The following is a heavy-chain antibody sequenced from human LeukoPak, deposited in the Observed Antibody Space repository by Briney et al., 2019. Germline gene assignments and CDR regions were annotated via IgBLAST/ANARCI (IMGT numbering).Heavy chain of an antibody. CDR3: ARESAAAGSYYYYGMDV. V-gene: IGHV4-61*02. Sequence: SQTLSLTCTVSGGSISSGSYYWSRIRQPAGTGLEWIGRIYTSGSTNYNPSLKSRVTISVDTSKNQFSLKLSSVTAADTAVYYCARESAAAGSYYYYGMDVWGQGTTATVSS. D-gene: IGHD6-13*01. CDR2: IYTSGST. CDR1: GGSISSGSYY. J-gene: IGHJ6*02.